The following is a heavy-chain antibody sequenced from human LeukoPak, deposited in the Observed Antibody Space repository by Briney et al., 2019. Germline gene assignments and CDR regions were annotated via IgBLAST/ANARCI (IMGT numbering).Heavy chain of an antibody. V-gene: IGHV3-23*01. CDR2: ISGSGGST. D-gene: IGHD3-10*01. Sequence: GGSLRLSCAASGFTFSGYAMSWVRQAPGKGLEWVSAISGSGGSTYYADSVKGRFTISRDNSKNTLYLQMNSLRAEDTAVYYCAKSHSYLWFGRTMWFDPWGQGTLVTVSS. CDR1: GFTFSGYA. J-gene: IGHJ5*02. CDR3: AKSHSYLWFGRTMWFDP.